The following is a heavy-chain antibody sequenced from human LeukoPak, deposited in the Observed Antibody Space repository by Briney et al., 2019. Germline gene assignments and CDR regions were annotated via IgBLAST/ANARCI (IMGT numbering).Heavy chain of an antibody. V-gene: IGHV1-8*01. CDR3: ARGPAYYYDSSGYPDP. CDR1: GYTFTSYD. J-gene: IGHJ5*02. D-gene: IGHD3-22*01. CDR2: MNPNSGNT. Sequence: ASVKVSCKASGYTFTSYDINWVRQATGQGLEWMGWMNPNSGNTGYAHKFQGRVTMTRNTPISTAYMELSSLRSEDTAVYYCARGPAYYYDSSGYPDPWGQGTLVTVSS.